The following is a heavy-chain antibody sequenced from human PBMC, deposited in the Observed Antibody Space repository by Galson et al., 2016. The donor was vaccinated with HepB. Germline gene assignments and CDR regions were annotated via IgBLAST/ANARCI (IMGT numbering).Heavy chain of an antibody. J-gene: IGHJ3*02. Sequence: SLRLSCAASGFTFTNNIMSWVRQAPGKGLEWVSTIGGDGATFYGDSVRGRFIISRDNSNNKLFLQMNSLTTEDTAIYFCAKDRLSGHGDYSWGIFDIWGRGTEVTVSS. CDR2: IGGDGAT. CDR3: AKDRLSGHGDYSWGIFDI. D-gene: IGHD4-17*01. CDR1: GFTFTNNI. V-gene: IGHV3-23*01.